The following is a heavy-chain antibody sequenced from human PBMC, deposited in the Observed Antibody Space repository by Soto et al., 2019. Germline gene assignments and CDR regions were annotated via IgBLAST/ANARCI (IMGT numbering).Heavy chain of an antibody. J-gene: IGHJ4*02. Sequence: GASVNVSCKASVYTFSSYAITWVRQAPGQCLELMSWISSYSGNTNXSQNFQGIVXMTTDTSTNTSXMELRXLSSDDTAVYYCARDSPPSDYWRQGTLVTVSS. CDR1: VYTFSSYA. CDR2: ISSYSGNT. V-gene: IGHV1-18*01. CDR3: ARDSPPSDY.